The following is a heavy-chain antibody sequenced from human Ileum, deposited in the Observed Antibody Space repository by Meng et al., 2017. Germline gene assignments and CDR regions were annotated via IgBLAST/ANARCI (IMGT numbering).Heavy chain of an antibody. J-gene: IGHJ3*02. Sequence: GESLKISCEASGFTLNNYDMTWVRQAPGKGLEWLSYISSTSYIIYYADSVKGRFTISRDNAKNPLYLQMNSLRVEDTAIYYCAGESGNRLAVSGVEPFDIWGQGTMVTVSS. D-gene: IGHD3-16*01. V-gene: IGHV3-48*03. CDR1: GFTLNNYD. CDR3: AGESGNRLAVSGVEPFDI. CDR2: ISSTSYII.